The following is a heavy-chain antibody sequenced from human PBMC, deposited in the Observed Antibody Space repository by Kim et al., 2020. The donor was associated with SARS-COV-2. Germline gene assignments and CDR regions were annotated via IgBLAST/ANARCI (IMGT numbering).Heavy chain of an antibody. CDR2: ITSSGSYT. CDR1: GFTFSDYY. D-gene: IGHD2-15*01. CDR3: ARRGIGWYSHIDY. V-gene: IGHV3-11*03. Sequence: GGSLRLSCAASGFTFSDYYIMWIRQAPGKGLECLSYITSSGSYTNYAENVKGRFTVSRDNAENSVYLQMNSLRAEDTAIYYCARRGIGWYSHIDYWGQGPLVTVSS. J-gene: IGHJ4*02.